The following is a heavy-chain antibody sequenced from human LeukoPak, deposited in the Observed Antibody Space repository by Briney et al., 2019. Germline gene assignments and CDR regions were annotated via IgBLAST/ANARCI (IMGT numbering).Heavy chain of an antibody. V-gene: IGHV3-23*01. CDR2: ISGRDSNT. Sequence: GGSLRLSCAASGFTFSTYGMRWVRQAPGKRLEWVSAISGRDSNTYYADSVEGRFTISRDNSKNTLYLHFNSLRAEDTAVYYCAKRSDYGGNGNYFDSWGQGTPVTVSS. J-gene: IGHJ4*02. CDR3: AKRSDYGGNGNYFDS. D-gene: IGHD4-23*01. CDR1: GFTFSTYG.